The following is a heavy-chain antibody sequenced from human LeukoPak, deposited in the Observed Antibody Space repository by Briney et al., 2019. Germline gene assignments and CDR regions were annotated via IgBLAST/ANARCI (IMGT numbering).Heavy chain of an antibody. Sequence: SETLSLTCTVSGGSISSGDYYWGWNRQPPGKGLEWIVNIYYSGSTYYNPSLKSRVTISVDTSKNQFSLKLSSVTAADTAVYYCARGPDIRYCSSTSCYGRLFDPWGQGTLVTVSS. CDR2: IYYSGST. CDR1: GGSISSGDYY. J-gene: IGHJ5*02. CDR3: ARGPDIRYCSSTSCYGRLFDP. V-gene: IGHV4-30-4*02. D-gene: IGHD2-2*01.